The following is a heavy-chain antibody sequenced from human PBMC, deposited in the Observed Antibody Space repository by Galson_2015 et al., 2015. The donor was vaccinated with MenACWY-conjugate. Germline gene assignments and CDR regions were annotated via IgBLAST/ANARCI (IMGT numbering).Heavy chain of an antibody. Sequence: SVKVSCKASGNSYTNYAVHWARQAPGQRLEWMGWINTGDGDTKYSQKFQGRVTITRDTSASTAYMELSSLKSEDTAVYYCARGYCSSTSCQYYMDVWAKGPRSSSP. V-gene: IGHV1-3*04. J-gene: IGHJ6*03. CDR2: INTGDGDT. D-gene: IGHD2-2*01. CDR3: ARGYCSSTSCQYYMDV. CDR1: GNSYTNYA.